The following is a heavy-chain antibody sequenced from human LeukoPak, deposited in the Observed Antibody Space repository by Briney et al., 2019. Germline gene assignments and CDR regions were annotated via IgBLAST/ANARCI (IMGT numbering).Heavy chain of an antibody. J-gene: IGHJ4*02. V-gene: IGHV3-74*01. D-gene: IGHD2-21*01. CDR3: ARSGTLWSSLDY. CDR1: GFTLSSYW. CDR2: ISTDGSST. Sequence: GGSLRLSCATSGFTLSSYWMHWVRQVPGKGLEWLSRISTDGSSTSYADSVKGRFTISRDNAKNTLYLQMNSLRVEDTAVYYCARSGTLWSSLDYWGQGTLVTVSS.